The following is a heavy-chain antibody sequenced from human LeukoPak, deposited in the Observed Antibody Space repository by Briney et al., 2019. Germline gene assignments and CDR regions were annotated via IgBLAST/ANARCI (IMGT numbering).Heavy chain of an antibody. V-gene: IGHV4-31*03. CDR1: GGSISSGGYY. Sequence: MPSETLSLTCTVSGGSISSGGYYWSWIRQHPGKGLEWIGYIYYSGSTYYSPSLKSRVTISVDTSKNQFSLKLSSVTAADTAVYYCARLKTVRGVIIHWGQGTLVTVSS. CDR2: IYYSGST. J-gene: IGHJ4*02. CDR3: ARLKTVRGVIIH. D-gene: IGHD3-10*01.